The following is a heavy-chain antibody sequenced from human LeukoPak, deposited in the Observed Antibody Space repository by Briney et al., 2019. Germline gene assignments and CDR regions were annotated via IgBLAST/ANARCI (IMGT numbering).Heavy chain of an antibody. Sequence: SETLSLTCAVHGGSFSGYYWSWIRQPPGKGLEWIGEINHSGSTNYNPSLKSRVTISVDTSKNQFSLKLSSVTAADTAVYYCARSTYYYGSGSLDYWGQGTLVTVSS. CDR2: INHSGST. V-gene: IGHV4-34*01. J-gene: IGHJ4*02. CDR1: GGSFSGYY. D-gene: IGHD3-10*01. CDR3: ARSTYYYGSGSLDY.